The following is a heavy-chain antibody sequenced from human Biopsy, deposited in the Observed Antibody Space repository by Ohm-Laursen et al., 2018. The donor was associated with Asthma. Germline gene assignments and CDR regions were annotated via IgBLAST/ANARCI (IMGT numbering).Heavy chain of an antibody. CDR1: GFTFDDYA. V-gene: IGHV3-9*01. Sequence: SLRLSCAATGFTFDDYAMHWVRQAPGKGLEWVSGISWNSGSIGYADSVKGRFTISRDNAKNSLYLQMNSLRAEDTALYYCAKGEWELLEANFDYWGQGTLVTVSS. CDR3: AKGEWELLEANFDY. D-gene: IGHD1-26*01. CDR2: ISWNSGSI. J-gene: IGHJ4*02.